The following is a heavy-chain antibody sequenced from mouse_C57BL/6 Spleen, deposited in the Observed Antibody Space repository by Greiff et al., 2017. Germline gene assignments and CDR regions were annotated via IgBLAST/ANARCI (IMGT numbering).Heavy chain of an antibody. Sequence: QVQLQQPGAELVKPGASVKLSCKASGYTFTSYWMHWVKQRPGQGLEWIGMIHPNSGSTNYNEKFKSKATLTVDKSSSTAYMQLSSLTSGDSAVYYCARGGPGGDYWGQGTTLTVSS. CDR2: IHPNSGST. CDR3: ARGGPGGDY. CDR1: GYTFTSYW. J-gene: IGHJ2*01. V-gene: IGHV1-64*01.